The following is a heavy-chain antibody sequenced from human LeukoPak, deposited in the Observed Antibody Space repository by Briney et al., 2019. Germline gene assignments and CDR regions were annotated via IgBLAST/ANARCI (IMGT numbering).Heavy chain of an antibody. Sequence: GGSLRLSCAASGLTFSSYAMSWVRQVPGKELEWVSAISGSGGSTYYADSVEGRFTISRDNSKNTLFLQMNSLRAEDTAVYYCAKTIATSATGYWGQGTLVTVSS. D-gene: IGHD6-13*01. V-gene: IGHV3-23*01. CDR3: AKTIATSATGY. J-gene: IGHJ4*02. CDR1: GLTFSSYA. CDR2: ISGSGGST.